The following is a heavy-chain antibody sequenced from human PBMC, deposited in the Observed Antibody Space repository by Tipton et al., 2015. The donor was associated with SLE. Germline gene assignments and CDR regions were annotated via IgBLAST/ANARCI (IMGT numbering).Heavy chain of an antibody. V-gene: IGHV3-23*01. CDR3: AKEWEPYDAFDI. D-gene: IGHD1-26*01. J-gene: IGHJ3*02. CDR2: ISGSGGTT. CDR1: GFTFSSYA. Sequence: SLRLSCAASGFTFSSYAISWVRQAPGKGLEWVSLISGSGGTTYYADSVKGRFTISRDNSKNTLYLQMNSLRAEDTAVYYCAKEWEPYDAFDIWGQGTMVTVSS.